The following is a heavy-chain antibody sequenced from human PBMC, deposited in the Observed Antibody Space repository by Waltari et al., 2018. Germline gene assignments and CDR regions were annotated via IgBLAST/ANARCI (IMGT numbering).Heavy chain of an antibody. J-gene: IGHJ4*02. Sequence: EEQLVESGGALVQPGGSLRLACVASGLTFSSHGMMWVRQSPGKGLEWVANINQDGSEKYYMDSVKGRFTISRDNAKNSLYLQMNSVRADDTAVYYCTRGNWGDYWGQGTLVTVSS. CDR1: GLTFSSHG. V-gene: IGHV3-7*01. CDR3: TRGNWGDY. CDR2: INQDGSEK. D-gene: IGHD3-16*01.